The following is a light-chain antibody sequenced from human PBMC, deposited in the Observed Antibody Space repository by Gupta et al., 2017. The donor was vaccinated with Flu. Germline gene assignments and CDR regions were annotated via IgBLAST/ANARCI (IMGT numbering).Light chain of an antibody. Sequence: DVVVTQSPLSLAVTLGQPASISCRSSQGLVYSDGNTYLHWIQQRPGQAPRRLIYLVSNRESGVPFRFRGSGSGTSFTLRIIRMEADDVGIYYCMPVAPWPRSFGQGTKLEIK. CDR3: MPVAPWPRS. V-gene: IGKV2-30*01. CDR1: QGLVYSDGNTY. J-gene: IGKJ1*01. CDR2: LVS.